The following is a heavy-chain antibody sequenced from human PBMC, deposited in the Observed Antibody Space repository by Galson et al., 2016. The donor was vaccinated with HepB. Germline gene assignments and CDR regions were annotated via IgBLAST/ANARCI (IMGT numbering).Heavy chain of an antibody. CDR3: ARDFQF. CDR2: ITHSGSN. V-gene: IGHV4-34*01. CDR1: GGSFSGFY. Sequence: SETLSLTCAVYGGSFSGFYWSWTRQPPRKGMEWIGEITHSGSNNYNPTLKSRDTISPETSKNQISLKLSYVSAADTAVYYCARDFQFWGQGTLVTVSS. J-gene: IGHJ1*01.